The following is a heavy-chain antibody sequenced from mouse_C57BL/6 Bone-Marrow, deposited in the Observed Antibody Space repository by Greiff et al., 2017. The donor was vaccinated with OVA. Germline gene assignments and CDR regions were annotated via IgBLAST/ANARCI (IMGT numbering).Heavy chain of an antibody. J-gene: IGHJ2*01. Sequence: EVQLQQSGPELVKPGASVKMSCKASGYTFTDYNMHWVKQSHGKSLEWIGYINPNNGGTSYNQKFKGKATLTVNKSSSTAYMELRSLTSEDSAVYYCARLRITTVEGYYFDYWGQGTTLTVSS. V-gene: IGHV1-22*01. CDR2: INPNNGGT. D-gene: IGHD1-1*01. CDR3: ARLRITTVEGYYFDY. CDR1: GYTFTDYN.